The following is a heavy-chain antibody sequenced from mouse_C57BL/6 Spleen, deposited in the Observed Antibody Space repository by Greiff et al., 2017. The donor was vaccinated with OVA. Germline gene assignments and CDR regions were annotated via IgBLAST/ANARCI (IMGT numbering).Heavy chain of an antibody. CDR2: IHPNSGST. CDR3: ARSPITTGRAFDY. J-gene: IGHJ2*01. CDR1: GYTFTSYW. D-gene: IGHD1-1*01. V-gene: IGHV1-64*01. Sequence: VQLQQPGAELVKPGASVKLSCKASGYTFTSYWMHWVKQRPGQGLEWIGMIHPNSGSTNYNEKFKSKATLTVDKSSSTAYMQLSSLTSEDSAVYYCARSPITTGRAFDYWGQGTTLTVSS.